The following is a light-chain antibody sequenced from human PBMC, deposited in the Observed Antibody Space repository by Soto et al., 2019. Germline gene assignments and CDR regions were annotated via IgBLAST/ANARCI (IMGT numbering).Light chain of an antibody. CDR3: QQYNSWT. Sequence: DIQMTQSPSSLSASVGDRVTITCRASQTISGYLNWYQQKPGKAPELLIYAASYLGNGVPSRFTGSGSGTEFNLTLSSLQPDDFATYYCQQYNSWTFGQGTTGDLK. CDR1: QTISGY. V-gene: IGKV1-5*01. J-gene: IGKJ1*01. CDR2: AAS.